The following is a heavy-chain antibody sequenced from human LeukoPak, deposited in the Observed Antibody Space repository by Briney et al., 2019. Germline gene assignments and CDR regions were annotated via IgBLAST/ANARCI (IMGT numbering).Heavy chain of an antibody. Sequence: SVKVSCKASGGTFSSYAISWVRQAPGQGLEWMGGIIPIFGTANYAQKFQGRVTITADESTSTAYMELSSLRSEDTAVYYCARVVTTVTTGNWFDPWGQGTLVTVSS. CDR2: IIPIFGTA. J-gene: IGHJ5*02. D-gene: IGHD4-11*01. CDR3: ARVVTTVTTGNWFDP. CDR1: GGTFSSYA. V-gene: IGHV1-69*13.